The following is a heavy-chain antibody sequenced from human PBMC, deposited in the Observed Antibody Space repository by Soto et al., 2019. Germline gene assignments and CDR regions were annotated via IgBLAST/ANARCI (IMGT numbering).Heavy chain of an antibody. V-gene: IGHV3-23*01. CDR2: ISGSCGST. Sequence: GVSLRLSCAASGFTFSSYAMSWVRQAPGKGLEWVSAISGSCGSTYYAGSVKGRFTISRDNSKNTLYLQMNSLRAEDTAVYYCAKARYSSGWYGGYDYWGQGTLVTVSS. CDR3: AKARYSSGWYGGYDY. J-gene: IGHJ4*02. CDR1: GFTFSSYA. D-gene: IGHD6-19*01.